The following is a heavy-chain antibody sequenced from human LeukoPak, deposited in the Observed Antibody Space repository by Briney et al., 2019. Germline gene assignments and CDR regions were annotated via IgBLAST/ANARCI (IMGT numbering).Heavy chain of an antibody. Sequence: SETLSLTCTVSGGSISSGSYYWSWIRQPAGTGLEWIGRIYASGSTNYNPSLKSRVTISVDTSKNQFSLKLSSVTAADTAVYYCARERGVARSFDYWGQGALVTVSS. CDR3: ARERGVARSFDY. V-gene: IGHV4-61*02. CDR1: GGSISSGSYY. CDR2: IYASGST. D-gene: IGHD2-21*01. J-gene: IGHJ4*02.